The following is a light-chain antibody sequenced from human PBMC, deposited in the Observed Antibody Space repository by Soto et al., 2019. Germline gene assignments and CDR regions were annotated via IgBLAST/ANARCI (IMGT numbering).Light chain of an antibody. CDR3: QQYYSSPRT. J-gene: IGKJ1*01. CDR1: QNVGWSS. V-gene: IGKV3-20*01. CDR2: GAS. Sequence: EIVLTQSPGTLSLSPGERATLSCRASQNVGWSSLAWYQQKPGQAPRLLFYGASNRATGIPDRFSGSGSGTDFTLSISRLEPEDFAVYYCQQYYSSPRTFGQGTKVEIK.